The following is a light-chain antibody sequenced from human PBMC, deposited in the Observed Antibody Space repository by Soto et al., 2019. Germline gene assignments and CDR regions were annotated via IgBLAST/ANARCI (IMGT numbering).Light chain of an antibody. CDR1: SSNIGAGHD. V-gene: IGLV1-40*01. CDR3: QSYDNSLNTVL. Sequence: QAVVTQPPSVSGAPGQRVTISCTGSSSNIGAGHDVHWYQQLPGTAPKLLIYGNGNRPSGVPDRFSGSKSGTSASLAITGLQAEDEADYYCQSYDNSLNTVLFGGGTKLTVL. J-gene: IGLJ2*01. CDR2: GNG.